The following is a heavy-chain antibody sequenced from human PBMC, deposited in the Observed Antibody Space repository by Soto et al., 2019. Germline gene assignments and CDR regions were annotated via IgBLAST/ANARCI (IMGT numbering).Heavy chain of an antibody. CDR3: ARGYSYGQPVYGMDV. CDR2: INPNSGGT. CDR1: GYTFTGDY. D-gene: IGHD5-18*01. J-gene: IGHJ6*02. V-gene: IGHV1-2*04. Sequence: ASVKVSCQASGYTFTGDYMHWVRQAPGQGLEWMGWINPNSGGTNYAQKFQGWVTMTRDTSISTAYMELSRLRSDDTAVYYCARGYSYGQPVYGMDVWGQGTTVTVSS.